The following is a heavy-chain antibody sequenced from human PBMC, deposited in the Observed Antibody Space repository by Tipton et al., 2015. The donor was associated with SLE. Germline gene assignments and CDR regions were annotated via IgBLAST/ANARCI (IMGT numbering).Heavy chain of an antibody. Sequence: VQLVQSGGGLVQPGGSLRLSCAASGFTVSSNYMSWVRQAPGKGLEWVSVIYSGGSTYYADSVKGRFTISRDNSKNTLYLQMNSLRAEDTAVYYCARVGYCSGGSCLYWYFDLWGRGTLATVSS. V-gene: IGHV3-53*04. CDR3: ARVGYCSGGSCLYWYFDL. CDR1: GFTVSSNY. D-gene: IGHD2-15*01. J-gene: IGHJ2*01. CDR2: IYSGGST.